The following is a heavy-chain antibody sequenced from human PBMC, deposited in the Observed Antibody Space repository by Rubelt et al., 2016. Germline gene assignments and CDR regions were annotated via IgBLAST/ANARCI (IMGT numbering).Heavy chain of an antibody. CDR1: RGYN. CDR2: ISGRSTTI. V-gene: IGHV3-48*04. Sequence: RGYNMNWVRQAPGKGLEWVSYISGRSTTISYADSVRGRFTISRDNAKNSLYLQVNSLRAEDTAVYYCARGNSAAYWGQGTLVTVSS. J-gene: IGHJ4*02. D-gene: IGHD3-10*01. CDR3: ARGNSAAY.